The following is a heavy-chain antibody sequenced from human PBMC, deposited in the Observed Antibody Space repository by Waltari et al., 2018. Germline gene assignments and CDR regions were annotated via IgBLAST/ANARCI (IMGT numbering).Heavy chain of an antibody. Sequence: EVQLVESGGGLVQPGRSLRLSCAASGFTFDAYAMHWVRQAPGKGLEWVSGISWNSGSIGYADSVKGRFTISRDNAKNSLYLQMNSLRAEDTALYYCAKDGTATSAFDYWGQGTLVTVSS. J-gene: IGHJ4*02. CDR3: AKDGTATSAFDY. CDR2: ISWNSGSI. D-gene: IGHD1-26*01. CDR1: GFTFDAYA. V-gene: IGHV3-9*01.